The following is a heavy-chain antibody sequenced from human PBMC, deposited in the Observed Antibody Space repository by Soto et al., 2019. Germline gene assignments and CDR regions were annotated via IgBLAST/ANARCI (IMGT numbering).Heavy chain of an antibody. V-gene: IGHV3-7*01. Sequence: EVQLVETGGGLIQPGGSLRLSCVASGFTFSSFWMTWVRQAPGKGLEWVANIKHDGSEKYYVESVKGRFTISRDNARNSLFLEMKSLRSEDTAVYSCVRDRSGSYLEGFDYWGQGTLVTVSS. CDR2: IKHDGSEK. CDR3: VRDRSGSYLEGFDY. J-gene: IGHJ4*02. D-gene: IGHD1-26*01. CDR1: GFTFSSFW.